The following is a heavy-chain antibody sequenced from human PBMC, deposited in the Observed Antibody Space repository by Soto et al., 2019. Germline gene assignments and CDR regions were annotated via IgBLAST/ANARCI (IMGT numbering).Heavy chain of an antibody. CDR2: IRSKANSYAT. CDR3: TRVYNWNDDWFDP. J-gene: IGHJ5*02. V-gene: IGHV3-73*01. Sequence: PGGSLRLSCAASGFTFSSYAMHWVRQASGKGLEWVGRIRSKANSYATAYAASVKGRFTISRDDSKNTAYLQMNSLKTEDTAVYYCTRVYNWNDDWFDPWGQGTLVTVSS. CDR1: GFTFSSYA. D-gene: IGHD1-1*01.